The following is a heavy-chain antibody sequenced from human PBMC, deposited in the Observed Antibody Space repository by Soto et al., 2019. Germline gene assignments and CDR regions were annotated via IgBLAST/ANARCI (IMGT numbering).Heavy chain of an antibody. D-gene: IGHD6-19*01. V-gene: IGHV1-69*13. CDR3: ARDLRSVGAVAGAGGDY. J-gene: IGHJ4*02. CDR1: GGTFSSYA. Sequence: GASVKVSCKASGGTFSSYAISWVRQAPGQGLEWMGGIIPIFGTANYAQKFQGRVTITADESTSTAYMELSSLRSEDTAVYYCARDLRSVGAVAGAGGDYWGQGTLVTVSS. CDR2: IIPIFGTA.